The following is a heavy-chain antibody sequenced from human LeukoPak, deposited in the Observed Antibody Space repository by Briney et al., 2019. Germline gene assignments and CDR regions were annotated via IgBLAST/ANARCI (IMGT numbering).Heavy chain of an antibody. V-gene: IGHV3-7*03. CDR1: GFTFSSYW. J-gene: IGHJ4*02. CDR3: ARTVVGANDY. CDR2: IRQDGSEK. D-gene: IGHD1-26*01. Sequence: GGSLRLSCEASGFTFSSYWMDWVRQAPGKGLEWVANIRQDGSEKRYVDSVRGRFSISRDNGKNSLYLQMSSLRAEDTAVYYCARTVVGANDYWGQGTLVTVSS.